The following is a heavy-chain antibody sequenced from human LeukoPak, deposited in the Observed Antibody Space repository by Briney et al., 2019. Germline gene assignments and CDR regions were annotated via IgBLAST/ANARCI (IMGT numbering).Heavy chain of an antibody. CDR2: ISAYNGKT. D-gene: IGHD1-20*01. CDR1: GYTFTNYA. J-gene: IGHJ3*02. CDR3: AREFWCNDNNCYLSSFDI. Sequence: SVKVSCKASGYTFTNYAIILVRQAPAQGLEWMAYISAYNGKTEYGQKIQGRVTLTTYTSTSTAYMELSSLRSDDTAVYYCAREFWCNDNNCYLSSFDIWGQGTVVTVSS. V-gene: IGHV1-18*01.